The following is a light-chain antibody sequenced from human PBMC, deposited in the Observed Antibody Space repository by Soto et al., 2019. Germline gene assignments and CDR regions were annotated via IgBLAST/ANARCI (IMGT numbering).Light chain of an antibody. V-gene: IGLV4-69*01. CDR3: QNWDTGARVV. CDR2: LSSDGSH. J-gene: IGLJ2*01. Sequence: QLVLTQSPSASASLGASVKLTCTLSSGHSSYAIAWHQQQPEKGPRYLMKLSSDGSHSKGDGIPDRFSGSSSGAERYLTISSLPSEDEADYYCQNWDTGARVVFGGGTKLTVL. CDR1: SGHSSYA.